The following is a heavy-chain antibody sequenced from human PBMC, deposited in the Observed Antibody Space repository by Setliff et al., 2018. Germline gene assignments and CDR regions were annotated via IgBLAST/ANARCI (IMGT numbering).Heavy chain of an antibody. CDR3: ASLGYCSSTSCWPYYYYGMDV. D-gene: IGHD2-2*01. J-gene: IGHJ6*02. Sequence: ASVKVSCKASGYTFTSYYMHWVRQAPGQGLEWMGIINPSGGSTSYAQKFQGRVTMTRDTSASTAYMELSSLRSEDTAVYYCASLGYCSSTSCWPYYYYGMDVWGQGTTVTVSS. V-gene: IGHV1-46*01. CDR1: GYTFTSYY. CDR2: INPSGGST.